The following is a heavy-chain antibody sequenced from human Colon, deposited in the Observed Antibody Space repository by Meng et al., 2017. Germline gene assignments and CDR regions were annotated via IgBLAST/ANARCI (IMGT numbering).Heavy chain of an antibody. CDR1: GGCFSGYS. Sequence: QVQLQQGRAGLLEPSETLSLNCACEGGCFSGYSWSWIRQRPGKGLEWIGEINHSGSTNYNPFLKSRVTIAVDTSKTQFSLKLSSVTAADTAVYYCARRVRGVISWFDPWGQGTLVTVSS. V-gene: IGHV4-34*01. D-gene: IGHD3-10*01. J-gene: IGHJ5*02. CDR2: INHSGST. CDR3: ARRVRGVISWFDP.